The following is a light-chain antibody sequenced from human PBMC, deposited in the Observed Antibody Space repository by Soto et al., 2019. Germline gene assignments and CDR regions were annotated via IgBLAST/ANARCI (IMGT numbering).Light chain of an antibody. V-gene: IGKV3-15*01. Sequence: EIVMTQSPATLSVSPGERATLSCRASQSVSSNLAWYQQKHGQAPRLLIYGASTSATGIPARFSGSGSGTEFNLAISSMQSEDFAVYYCQQYNNWPPWTFGRGTKVEIK. CDR1: QSVSSN. J-gene: IGKJ1*01. CDR3: QQYNNWPPWT. CDR2: GAS.